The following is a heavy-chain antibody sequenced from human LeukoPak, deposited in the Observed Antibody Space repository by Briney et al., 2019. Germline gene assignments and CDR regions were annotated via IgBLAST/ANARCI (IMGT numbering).Heavy chain of an antibody. CDR1: GFTFSDYW. Sequence: PGGSLRLSCAASGFTFSDYWMHWVRQGPGKGPEWLSRTSKDGSDTFYADAAKGRFTASRDNAKNTVYLQVTNVRPDDTAVYYCARGGYSGSYYRFSGGQGTVVTVAS. D-gene: IGHD6-25*01. CDR2: TSKDGSDT. J-gene: IGHJ4*02. V-gene: IGHV3-74*01. CDR3: ARGGYSGSYYRFS.